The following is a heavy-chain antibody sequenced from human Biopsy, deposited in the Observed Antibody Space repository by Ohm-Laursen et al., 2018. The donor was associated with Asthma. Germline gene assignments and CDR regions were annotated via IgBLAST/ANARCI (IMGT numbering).Heavy chain of an antibody. J-gene: IGHJ4*02. CDR2: HDHEEGGT. CDR1: GYSLTDLS. D-gene: IGHD4-17*01. CDR3: ASDFPKDYVRYNFQF. V-gene: IGHV1-24*01. Sequence: GATAKLSCKISGYSLTDLSMHWVRQAPGQGLGWMGGHDHEEGGTVNARRFQGRVTMTEDTSTDTAYMELSSLSSDDTAVYYCASDFPKDYVRYNFQFWGQGTLVTVSS.